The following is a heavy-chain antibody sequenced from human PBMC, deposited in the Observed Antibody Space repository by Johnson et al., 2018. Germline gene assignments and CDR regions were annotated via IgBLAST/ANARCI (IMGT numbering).Heavy chain of an antibody. CDR1: GFTFSSYG. D-gene: IGHD2-2*02. V-gene: IGHV3-33*01. J-gene: IGHJ6*02. Sequence: QVQLVESGGGVVQPGRSLRLSCAASGFTFSSYGMHWVRQAPGKGLEWVAVIWYDGSNKYYADSVKGRFTISRDNSKNTRYMKMNSLRAEDTDVYYCARGWGSTSCYNFWGYHYYGMDCWGQGTTVTVSS. CDR2: IWYDGSNK. CDR3: ARGWGSTSCYNFWGYHYYGMDC.